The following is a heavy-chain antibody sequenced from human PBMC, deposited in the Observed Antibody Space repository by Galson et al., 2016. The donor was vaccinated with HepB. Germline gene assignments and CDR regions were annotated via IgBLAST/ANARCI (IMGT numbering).Heavy chain of an antibody. V-gene: IGHV4-59*01. D-gene: IGHD3-3*01. CDR1: SDSIRSYY. J-gene: IGHJ4*02. CDR2: IYYGETT. Sequence: SETLSLTCNVSSDSIRSYYWTWIRQPPGQGLEWIGYIYYGETTKYNPSLNSRVTISLDTSKNQFSLKLSSVTAADTAVDYCARGRITVLGVATLDYWGQGSLFTGAS. CDR3: ARGRITVLGVATLDY.